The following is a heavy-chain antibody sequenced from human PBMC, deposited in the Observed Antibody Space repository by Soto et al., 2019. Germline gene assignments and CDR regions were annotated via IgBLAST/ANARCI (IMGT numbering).Heavy chain of an antibody. V-gene: IGHV4-34*01. CDR3: ARGVLLWFPTNHRFAY. Sequence: PSETLSLTCAVYGGSFSGYYWSWIRQPPGKGLEWIGEINHSGSTNYNPSLKSRVTISVDTSKNQFSLKLSSVTAADTAVYYCARGVLLWFPTNHRFAYWGQGTLVTVSS. CDR1: GGSFSGYY. D-gene: IGHD3-10*01. CDR2: INHSGST. J-gene: IGHJ4*02.